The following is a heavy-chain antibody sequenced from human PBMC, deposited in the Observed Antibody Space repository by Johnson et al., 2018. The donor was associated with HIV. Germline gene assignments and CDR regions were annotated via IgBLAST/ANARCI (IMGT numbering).Heavy chain of an antibody. V-gene: IGHV3-66*02. J-gene: IGHJ3*01. CDR1: GITVSSNY. CDR2: IFTVGDV. D-gene: IGHD5-18*01. Sequence: VQLVESGGGLAQPGGSLRLSCAASGITVSSNYMSWVRQAPGKGLEWVSVIFTVGDVYYADSVKGRFTISRDNSKNSLYLQMNSLRPEDTAVYYCAREGRDLVTRGSFDVWGQATVVTVSS. CDR3: AREGRDLVTRGSFDV.